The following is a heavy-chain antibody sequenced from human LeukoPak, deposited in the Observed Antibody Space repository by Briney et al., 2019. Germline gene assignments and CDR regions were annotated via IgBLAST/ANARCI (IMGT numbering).Heavy chain of an antibody. D-gene: IGHD6-13*01. CDR2: IYYSGST. V-gene: IGHV4-59*08. Sequence: PSETLSLTCTVSGGSISSYYWSWIRQPPGKGLEWIGYIYYSGSTNYNPSLKSRVTISVDTSKNQFSLKLSSVTAADTAVYYCARLQRYSSSCFDYWGQGTLVTVSS. CDR3: ARLQRYSSSCFDY. CDR1: GGSISSYY. J-gene: IGHJ4*02.